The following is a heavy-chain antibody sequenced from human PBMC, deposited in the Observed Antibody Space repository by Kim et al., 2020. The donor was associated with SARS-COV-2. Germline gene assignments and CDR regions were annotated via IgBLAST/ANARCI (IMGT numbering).Heavy chain of an antibody. Sequence: GGSLRLSCAASGFTVSSNYMSWVRQAPGKGLEWVSVIYSGGSTYYADSVKGRFTISRDNSKNTLYLQMNSLRAEDTAVYYCARDMYYDYVWGSYRAASFFHHYYGMDVWGQGTTVTVSS. CDR3: ARDMYYDYVWGSYRAASFFHHYYGMDV. J-gene: IGHJ6*02. CDR1: GFTVSSNY. CDR2: IYSGGST. D-gene: IGHD3-16*02. V-gene: IGHV3-66*02.